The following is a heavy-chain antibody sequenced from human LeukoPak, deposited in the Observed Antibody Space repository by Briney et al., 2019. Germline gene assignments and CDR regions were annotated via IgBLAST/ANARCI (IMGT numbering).Heavy chain of an antibody. J-gene: IGHJ4*02. CDR3: ARLRSSGHTTIDY. V-gene: IGHV4-61*02. D-gene: IGHD6-19*01. CDR1: GDSISSGNYY. Sequence: SETLSLTCTVSGDSISSGNYYWTWIRQPAGKGLEWIGRIYTSGSTNYNPSLKSRVTISVDTSKNQFSLKLSSVTAADTAVYYCARLRSSGHTTIDYWGQGTLVTVSS. CDR2: IYTSGST.